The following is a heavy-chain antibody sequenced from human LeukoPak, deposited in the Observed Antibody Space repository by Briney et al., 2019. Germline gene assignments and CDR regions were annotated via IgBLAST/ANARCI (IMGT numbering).Heavy chain of an antibody. CDR3: ARDRPPYYLGY. J-gene: IGHJ4*02. V-gene: IGHV4-59*01. Sequence: PSETLSLTCTVSGGSISSYYWSWIRQPPGKGLEWIGYINYSGSTNYNPSLKSRVTISVDTSKNQFSLKLSSVTAADTAVYYCARDRPPYYLGYWGQGTLVTVSS. CDR1: GGSISSYY. CDR2: INYSGST.